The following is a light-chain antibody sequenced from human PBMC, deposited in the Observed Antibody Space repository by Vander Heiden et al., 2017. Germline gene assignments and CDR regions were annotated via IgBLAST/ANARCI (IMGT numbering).Light chain of an antibody. CDR3: QAYDSSLGAWV. V-gene: IGLV1-40*03. Sequence: QSVVTQPPSVSGTLGQRVTMSCTGTSSNIRAGYNVHWYQHLPGRAPTLLIYGNFNRASGVPDRFSASKSGASASLDISGVQPDDEADYYCQAYDSSLGAWVFGGGTKLTVL. CDR1: SSNIRAGYN. CDR2: GNF. J-gene: IGLJ3*02.